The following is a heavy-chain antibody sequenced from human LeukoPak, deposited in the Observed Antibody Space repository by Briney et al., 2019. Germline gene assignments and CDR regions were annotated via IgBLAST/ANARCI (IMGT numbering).Heavy chain of an antibody. CDR3: ARAVGAINWFDP. CDR2: VYHSGST. V-gene: IGHV4-30-2*01. Sequence: SETLSLTCTVSGGSISSGGYYWSWIRQPPGKGLEWIGYVYHSGSTYYNPSLKSRVTISVDRSKNQFSLKLSSVTAADTAVYYCARAVGAINWFDPWGQGTLVTVSS. J-gene: IGHJ5*02. CDR1: GGSISSGGYY. D-gene: IGHD1-26*01.